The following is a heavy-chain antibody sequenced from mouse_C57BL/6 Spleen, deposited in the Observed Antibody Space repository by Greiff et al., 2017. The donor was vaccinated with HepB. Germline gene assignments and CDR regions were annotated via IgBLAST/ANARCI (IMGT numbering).Heavy chain of an antibody. J-gene: IGHJ2*01. Sequence: VQVVESGAELAKPGASVKLSCKASGYTFTSYWMHWVKQRPGQGLEWIGYINPSSGYTKYNQKFKDKATLTADKSSSTAYMQLSSLTYEDSAVYYCARGIITTVVADFDYWGQGTTLTVSS. V-gene: IGHV1-7*01. CDR1: GYTFTSYW. D-gene: IGHD1-1*01. CDR2: INPSSGYT. CDR3: ARGIITTVVADFDY.